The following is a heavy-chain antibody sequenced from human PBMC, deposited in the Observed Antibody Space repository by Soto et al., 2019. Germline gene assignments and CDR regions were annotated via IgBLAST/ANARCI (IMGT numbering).Heavy chain of an antibody. CDR2: INQSGST. V-gene: IGHV4-34*01. CDR1: GGSFSGYY. D-gene: IGHD6-13*01. CDR3: ARTYSSSWSPFED. Sequence: SETLSLTCAVYGGSFSGYYWSWIRQPPGKGLEWIGEINQSGSTNYNPSLKSRVTISVDTSKNQFSLKLSSVTAADTAVYYCARTYSSSWSPFEDWGQGTLVT. J-gene: IGHJ4*02.